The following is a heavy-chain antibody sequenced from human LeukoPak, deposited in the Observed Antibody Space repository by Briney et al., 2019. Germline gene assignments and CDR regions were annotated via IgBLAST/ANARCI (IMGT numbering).Heavy chain of an antibody. CDR2: IKQDGSEK. D-gene: IGHD3-10*01. CDR3: ARAPGWFGELSNFDY. V-gene: IGHV3-7*01. J-gene: IGHJ4*02. Sequence: GGSLRLSCAASGFTFSSYWMSWVRQAPGKGLEWVANIKQDGSEKYYVDSVKGRFTISRDNAKISLYLQMNSLRAEDTAVYYCARAPGWFGELSNFDYWGQGTLVTVSS. CDR1: GFTFSSYW.